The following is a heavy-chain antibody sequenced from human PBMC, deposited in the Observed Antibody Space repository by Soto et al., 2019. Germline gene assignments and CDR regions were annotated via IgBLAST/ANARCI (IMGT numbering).Heavy chain of an antibody. CDR3: ARFRLPVHYYGMDV. Sequence: ASVKVSCKASGYTFTSYAMHWVRQAPGQRLEWMGWINAGNGNTKYSQKFQGRVTITRDTSASTAYMELSSLSSEDTAVYYCARFRLPVHYYGMDVWGQGTTVTVSS. V-gene: IGHV1-3*01. J-gene: IGHJ6*02. CDR1: GYTFTSYA. CDR2: INAGNGNT. D-gene: IGHD4-17*01.